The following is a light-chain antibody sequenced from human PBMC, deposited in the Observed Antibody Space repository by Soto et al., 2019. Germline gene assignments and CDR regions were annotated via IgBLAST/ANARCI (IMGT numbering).Light chain of an antibody. CDR2: AAS. CDR1: QSISNY. Sequence: DIQMTQSPFSLSAPVGDRVTITCRAGQSISNYLNWYQQKQGKAPKLLIYAASTLQSGVPSRFSGSGSGTDFTLTISSLQPEDSATYYCQQSYGTPIIFGQGTRLDIK. V-gene: IGKV1-39*01. J-gene: IGKJ5*01. CDR3: QQSYGTPII.